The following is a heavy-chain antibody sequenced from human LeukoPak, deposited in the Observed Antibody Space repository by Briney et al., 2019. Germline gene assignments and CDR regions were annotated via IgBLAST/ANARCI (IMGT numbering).Heavy chain of an antibody. J-gene: IGHJ4*02. CDR3: ATKITNNYDILTGYFDY. Sequence: GGSLRLSCAASGFTVSSNYMSWVRQAPGKGLEWVSVIYSGGSTNYADSVKGRFTISRDNSKNTLYLQMNSLRAEDTAVYYCATKITNNYDILTGYFDYWGQGTLVTVSS. CDR2: IYSGGST. D-gene: IGHD3-9*01. CDR1: GFTVSSNY. V-gene: IGHV3-66*01.